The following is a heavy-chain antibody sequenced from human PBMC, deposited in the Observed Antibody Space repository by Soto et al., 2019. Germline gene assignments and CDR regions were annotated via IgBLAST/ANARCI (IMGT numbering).Heavy chain of an antibody. CDR2: ISYDGSNK. Sequence: PGGSLRLSCAASGFTFSSYGMHWVRQAPGKGLEWVAVISYDGSNKYYADSVKGRFTISRDNSKNTLYLQMNSLRAEDTAVYYCAKDKDRAAAAGFFDYWGQGT. CDR1: GFTFSSYG. D-gene: IGHD6-13*01. CDR3: AKDKDRAAAAGFFDY. J-gene: IGHJ4*02. V-gene: IGHV3-30*18.